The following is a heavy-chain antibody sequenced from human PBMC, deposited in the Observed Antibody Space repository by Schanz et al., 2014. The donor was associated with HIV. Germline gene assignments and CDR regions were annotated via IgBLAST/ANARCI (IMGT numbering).Heavy chain of an antibody. V-gene: IGHV3-33*01. D-gene: IGHD3-3*01. CDR3: TRGRFLERGGMDV. CDR2: IWFDGRNK. Sequence: QVQLVESGGGVVQPGRSLRLSCAASGFTFSSYGMHWVRQAPGKGRGWGAVIWFDGRNKYYGDSVKGRFMISRDNSNNTLYLQMNSLRAEDTAVYFCTRGRFLERGGMDVWGQGTAVTVSS. J-gene: IGHJ6*02. CDR1: GFTFSSYG.